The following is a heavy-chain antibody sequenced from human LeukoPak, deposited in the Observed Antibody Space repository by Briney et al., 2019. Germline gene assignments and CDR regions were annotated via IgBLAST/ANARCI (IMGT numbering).Heavy chain of an antibody. CDR3: ARVPLRYYSRYYYYGMDV. V-gene: IGHV3-33*01. Sequence: GGSLRLSCAASGFTFSSYGMHWVRQAPGKGLEWVAVIWYDGSNKYYADSVKGRFTISRDNSKNTLYLQMNSLRAEDTAVYYCARVPLRYYSRYYYYGMDVWGQGTTVTVSS. CDR1: GFTFSSYG. CDR2: IWYDGSNK. D-gene: IGHD3-10*01. J-gene: IGHJ6*02.